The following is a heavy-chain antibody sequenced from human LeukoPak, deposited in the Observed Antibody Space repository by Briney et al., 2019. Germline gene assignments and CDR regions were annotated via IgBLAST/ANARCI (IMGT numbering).Heavy chain of an antibody. D-gene: IGHD3-10*01. J-gene: IGHJ5*02. Sequence: SVKVSCKASGGTFSSYAISWVRQAPGQGLEWMGRIIPILGIANYAQKFQGRATITADKSTSTDYMELSSLRSEDTAVYYCARGLAIWFGASDNWFDPWGQGTLVTVSS. CDR1: GGTFSSYA. CDR3: ARGLAIWFGASDNWFDP. V-gene: IGHV1-69*04. CDR2: IIPILGIA.